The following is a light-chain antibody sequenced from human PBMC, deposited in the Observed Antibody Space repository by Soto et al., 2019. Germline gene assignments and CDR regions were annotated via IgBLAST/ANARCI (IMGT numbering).Light chain of an antibody. CDR1: TLGSKF. CDR3: HAWDSGTEV. V-gene: IGLV3-1*01. CDR2: EDT. J-gene: IGLJ2*01. Sequence: SYELTQPPSVSVSPGQTANITCSGNTLGSKFVFWYQQKAGQSPMVVIYEDTKRPSGIPERFSGSNSGNTATLTISGTQAMDEADFFCHAWDSGTEVFGGGTKLTVL.